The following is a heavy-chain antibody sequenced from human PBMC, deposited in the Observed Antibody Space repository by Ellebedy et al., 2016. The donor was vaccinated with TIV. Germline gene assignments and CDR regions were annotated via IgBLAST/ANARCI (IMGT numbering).Heavy chain of an antibody. V-gene: IGHV3-7*03. Sequence: PGGSLRLSCAASGFTFSNYWMAWVRQAPGKEPEWVANIKYDGSKKFYVDFVQGRLTISRDNVKHSLFLQMNSLGADDTALYYCARELRGLDAFDIWGQGTMVTVSS. CDR2: IKYDGSKK. CDR1: GFTFSNYW. D-gene: IGHD5-12*01. J-gene: IGHJ3*02. CDR3: ARELRGLDAFDI.